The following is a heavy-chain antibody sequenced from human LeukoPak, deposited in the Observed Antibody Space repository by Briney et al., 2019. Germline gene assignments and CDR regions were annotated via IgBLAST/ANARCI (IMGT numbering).Heavy chain of an antibody. CDR1: GLTFSTYS. CDR3: AKDVAPDSGWDLDY. J-gene: IGHJ4*02. V-gene: IGHV3-23*01. D-gene: IGHD6-19*01. CDR2: IYNSGAKI. Sequence: GGSLRLSCAVSGLTFSTYSMTWVRQGPGKGLEWVSSIYNSGAKIFYADPVKGRFTISRDNSKNMLYLQMNSLRVEDTAVYYCAKDVAPDSGWDLDYWGQGTLVTVSS.